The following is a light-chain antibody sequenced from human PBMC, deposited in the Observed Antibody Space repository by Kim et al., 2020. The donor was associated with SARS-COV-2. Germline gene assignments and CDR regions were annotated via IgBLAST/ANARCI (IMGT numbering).Light chain of an antibody. CDR1: QSVSSN. CDR2: VAS. V-gene: IGKV3-15*01. J-gene: IGKJ1*01. Sequence: EIVMTQSPATLSVSPGERATLSCRASQSVSSNLAWYQQKPGQAPRLLIYVASTRATGIPARFSGSGSGTEFTLTITSLQSEDFAVYSCQQYNNWPGTFGQGTKVDIK. CDR3: QQYNNWPGT.